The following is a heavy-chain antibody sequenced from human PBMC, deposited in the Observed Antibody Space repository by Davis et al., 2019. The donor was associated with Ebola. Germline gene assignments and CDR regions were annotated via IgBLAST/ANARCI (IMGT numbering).Heavy chain of an antibody. J-gene: IGHJ6*03. D-gene: IGHD2-2*01. Sequence: PGGSLRLSCAASGFTFSSYSMNWVRQAPGKGLEWVSYISSSSSTIYYADSVKGRFTISRDNAKNSLYLQMNSLRDEDTAVYYCARERGIRIVVVPALPTKYYMDVWGKGTTVTVSS. CDR1: GFTFSSYS. CDR2: ISSSSSTI. CDR3: ARERGIRIVVVPALPTKYYMDV. V-gene: IGHV3-48*02.